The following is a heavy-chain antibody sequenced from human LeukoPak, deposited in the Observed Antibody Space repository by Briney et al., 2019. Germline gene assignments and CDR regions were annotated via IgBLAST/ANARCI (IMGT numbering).Heavy chain of an antibody. Sequence: SETLSLTCTVSGGSISNYYWSWIRQPAGKGLEWIGRIYTSGSTNYNPSLKSRITMSVDTSKNQFSLKLSSVNAADTAVYYCAREGSGHGIYCSGGSCYTPNDAFDVWGQGTMVTVSS. CDR1: GGSISNYY. V-gene: IGHV4-4*07. CDR3: AREGSGHGIYCSGGSCYTPNDAFDV. CDR2: IYTSGST. J-gene: IGHJ3*01. D-gene: IGHD2-15*01.